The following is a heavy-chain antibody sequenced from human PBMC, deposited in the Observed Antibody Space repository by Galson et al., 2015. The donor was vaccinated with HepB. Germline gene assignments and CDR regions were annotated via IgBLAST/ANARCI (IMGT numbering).Heavy chain of an antibody. CDR2: IDWDADK. Sequence: PALVKPTQTLTLTCTFSGFSLSTSGMRVSWIRQPPGKALEWLARIDWDADKFYSTSLKTRLTISKDTSKNQVVLTMTNMDPVDTATYYCARSYLGDGSGSYSDYWGQGTLVTVSS. V-gene: IGHV2-70*04. CDR1: GFSLSTSGMR. D-gene: IGHD3-10*01. CDR3: ARSYLGDGSGSYSDY. J-gene: IGHJ4*02.